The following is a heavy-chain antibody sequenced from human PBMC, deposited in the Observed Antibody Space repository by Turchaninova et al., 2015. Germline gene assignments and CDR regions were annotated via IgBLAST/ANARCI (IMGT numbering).Heavy chain of an antibody. D-gene: IGHD1-26*01. CDR1: GYSLPDFP. CDR2: FDPEDAIA. V-gene: IGHV1-24*01. J-gene: IGHJ1*01. Sequence: QVQLVQSGAGVTKPGASVKVPCTLSGYSLPDFPVHWVRQLPGQGREWIGGFDPEDAIAIYARKFQGRGTVTQDSSRHTAYMELSSLKFEDTAVYYCATGREGSYFRKYFEHWGQGTLVIVSS. CDR3: ATGREGSYFRKYFEH.